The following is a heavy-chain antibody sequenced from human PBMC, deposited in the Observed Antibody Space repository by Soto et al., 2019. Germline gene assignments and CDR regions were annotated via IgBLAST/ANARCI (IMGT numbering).Heavy chain of an antibody. CDR3: ARHYYYGSGIKASYYYGMDV. CDR2: ISSSSSYI. CDR1: GFTFSSYS. V-gene: IGHV3-21*01. J-gene: IGHJ6*02. D-gene: IGHD3-10*01. Sequence: GGSLRLSCAASGFTFSSYSMNWVRQAPGKGLEWVSSISSSSSYIYYADSVKGRFTISRDNAKNSLYLQMNSLRAEDTAVYYYARHYYYGSGIKASYYYGMDVWGQGTTVTVSS.